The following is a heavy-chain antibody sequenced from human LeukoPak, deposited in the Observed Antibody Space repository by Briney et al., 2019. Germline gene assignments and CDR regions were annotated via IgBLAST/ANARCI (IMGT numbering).Heavy chain of an antibody. CDR2: IYYSGST. Sequence: PSETLSLTCTVSGGSISSSSYYWGWIRQPPGKGLEWIGSIYYSGSTYYNPSLKSRVTISVDTSKNQFSLKLSSVTAADTAVYYCARLPTGFPNWFDPWGRGTLVTVSS. CDR1: GGSISSSSYY. V-gene: IGHV4-39*01. CDR3: ARLPTGFPNWFDP. J-gene: IGHJ5*02. D-gene: IGHD7-27*01.